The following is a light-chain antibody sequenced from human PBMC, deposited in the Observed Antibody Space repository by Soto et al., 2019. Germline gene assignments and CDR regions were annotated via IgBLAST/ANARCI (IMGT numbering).Light chain of an antibody. CDR2: AAS. V-gene: IGKV1-5*01. CDR3: QQYYSYPIT. J-gene: IGKJ5*01. CDR1: QSIDTW. Sequence: DIQMTQSPSILSASVGDRVTIPCRASQSIDTWLAWHQQKPGKAPKLLIYAASTWQSGVPSRFSGSGSGTDFTLTISCLQSEDFATYYCQQYYSYPITFGQGTRLEI.